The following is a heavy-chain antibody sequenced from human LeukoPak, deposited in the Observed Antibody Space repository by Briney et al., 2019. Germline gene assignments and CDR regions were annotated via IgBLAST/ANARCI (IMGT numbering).Heavy chain of an antibody. D-gene: IGHD4-23*01. CDR1: GFTFSSYS. CDR3: ARDLNGGPFDY. J-gene: IGHJ4*02. V-gene: IGHV3-21*01. CDR2: ISSSSSYL. Sequence: PGGSLRLSCAASGFTFSSYSMNWVRQAPGKGLEWVSSISSSSSYLYYADSVKGRFTISRDNAKNSLYLQMNSLRAEDTAVYYCARDLNGGPFDYWGQGTLVTVSS.